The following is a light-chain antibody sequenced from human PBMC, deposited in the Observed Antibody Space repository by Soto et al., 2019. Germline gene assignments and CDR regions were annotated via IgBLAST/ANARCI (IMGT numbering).Light chain of an antibody. CDR3: QQSYSTPQT. V-gene: IGKV1-39*01. Sequence: DIQMTQTPSSLSASVGDRVTITCRASQSISSYLNWYQQKPGKAPKLLIYAASSLQSGVPSRFSGRGPGTDFTLTISSLQPEDFATYYCQQSYSTPQTSGQGTMADVK. CDR2: AAS. J-gene: IGKJ1*01. CDR1: QSISSY.